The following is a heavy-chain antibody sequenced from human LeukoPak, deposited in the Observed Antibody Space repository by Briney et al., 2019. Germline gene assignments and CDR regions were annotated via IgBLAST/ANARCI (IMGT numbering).Heavy chain of an antibody. CDR2: IKQDGSEK. CDR1: GFTFSSHW. J-gene: IGHJ4*02. D-gene: IGHD2-15*01. V-gene: IGHV3-7*03. CDR3: ANIRCSGGSCHYFDY. Sequence: GGSLRLSCAASGFTFSSHWMSWVRQAPGKGLDWVANIKQDGSEKYYVDSVKGRFTISRDNTKNSLYLQMNSLRAEDTAVYYCANIRCSGGSCHYFDYWGQGTLATVSS.